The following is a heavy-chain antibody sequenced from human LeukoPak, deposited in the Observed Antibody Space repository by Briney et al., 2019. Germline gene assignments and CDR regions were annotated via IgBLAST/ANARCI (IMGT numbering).Heavy chain of an antibody. J-gene: IGHJ2*01. CDR2: VRTNGDS. CDR3: ARGAEVGHWHFDL. Sequence: GGSLRLSCVASGFTFSSYDMHWVRQTTRKCLEWVAIVRTNGDSYYPGSVKGRFTISRENAQNSLYLQMNSLTAGDTAVYYCARGAEVGHWHFDLWGRGTLVTVSS. CDR1: GFTFSSYD. V-gene: IGHV3-13*01. D-gene: IGHD6-13*01.